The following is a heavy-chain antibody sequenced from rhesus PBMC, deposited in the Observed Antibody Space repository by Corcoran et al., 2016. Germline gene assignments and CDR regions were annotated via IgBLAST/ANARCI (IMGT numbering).Heavy chain of an antibody. CDR2: ICDSGGTI. V-gene: IGHV4-173*01. D-gene: IGHD2-21*01. CDR1: GGSISRHY. CDR3: AKGCSGFGCPLVNIDY. J-gene: IGHJ4*01. Sequence: QLQLQESGPGLVKPSETLSLTCAVSGGSISRHYWSWIRQPPGEGPAWSGRICDSGGTIDHKPSRKSRVTLATETSKNQLSLKLNSVTVADTAVYYCAKGCSGFGCPLVNIDYWGQGVLVTVSS.